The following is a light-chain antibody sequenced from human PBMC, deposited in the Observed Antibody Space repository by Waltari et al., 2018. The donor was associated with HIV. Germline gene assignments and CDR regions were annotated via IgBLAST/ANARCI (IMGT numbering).Light chain of an antibody. V-gene: IGKV1-33*01. Sequence: DIHLTQSPSSLSASVGDRVTITCPASQDISNYLNCIHHKPGRAPQLLIYDVSNLETGVPSRFTGSGSGTKFSLTITNLQPGDIGIFYCQEYDAVRGGFIFGPGT. CDR1: QDISNY. J-gene: IGKJ3*01. CDR3: QEYDAVRGGFI. CDR2: DVS.